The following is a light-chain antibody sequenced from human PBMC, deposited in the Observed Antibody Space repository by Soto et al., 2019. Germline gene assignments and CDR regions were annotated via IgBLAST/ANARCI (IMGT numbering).Light chain of an antibody. CDR1: QSVGRN. CDR3: QQRSNWPLT. J-gene: IGKJ4*01. Sequence: EIVMAQSPATLSVSPGERATLSCRASQSVGRNLAWYQQKPGQAPRLLIYGASTRAPGIPARFSGSGSGTEFTLTISSLEPEDFAVYYCQQRSNWPLTFGGGTKVDIK. V-gene: IGKV3-15*01. CDR2: GAS.